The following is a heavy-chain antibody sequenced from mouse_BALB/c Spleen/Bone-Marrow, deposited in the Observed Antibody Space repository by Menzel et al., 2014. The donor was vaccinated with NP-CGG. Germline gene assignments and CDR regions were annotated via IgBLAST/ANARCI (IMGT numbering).Heavy chain of an antibody. CDR2: IHVAGSET. Sequence: QVQLQQSGAELVRPGASVKLSCKASGYSFTSYWMNWAKQRPGQGLEWIGMIHVAGSETRLNQKFKDKATLTVDKSSSTAYLPLSSPTSEDSAVYYCTRYDLTTSAFAYWGQGTMLTVSA. CDR1: GYSFTSYW. D-gene: IGHD2-12*01. CDR3: TRYDLTTSAFAY. J-gene: IGHJ3*01. V-gene: IGHV1-61*01.